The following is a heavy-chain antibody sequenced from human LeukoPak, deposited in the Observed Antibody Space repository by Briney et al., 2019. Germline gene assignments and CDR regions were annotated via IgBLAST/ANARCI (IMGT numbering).Heavy chain of an antibody. Sequence: TGGSLRLSCAASGFTFSSYSMNWVRRAPGKGLEWVSHISTGSSTIYYADSVKGRFTISRDNAKNSLYLQMNSLRAEDTAVYYCAKDSGSRAMASFDYWGQGTLVTVSS. CDR3: AKDSGSRAMASFDY. D-gene: IGHD3-22*01. V-gene: IGHV3-48*01. J-gene: IGHJ4*02. CDR1: GFTFSSYS. CDR2: ISTGSSTI.